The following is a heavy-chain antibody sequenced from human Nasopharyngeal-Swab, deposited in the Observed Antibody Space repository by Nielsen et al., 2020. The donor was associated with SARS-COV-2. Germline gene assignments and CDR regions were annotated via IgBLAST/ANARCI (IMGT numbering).Heavy chain of an antibody. Sequence: ASVKVFCKTSGYTFSDYFLHWVREAPGQGLEWMGRLNPNTGVANYAQKFQGRVTMTRDTSLSTGYMELSSLRSDDTAVYYCARKKQLVRPFDYWGQGTLVTVSS. V-gene: IGHV1-2*06. CDR2: LNPNTGVA. D-gene: IGHD6-13*01. CDR1: GYTFSDYF. CDR3: ARKKQLVRPFDY. J-gene: IGHJ4*02.